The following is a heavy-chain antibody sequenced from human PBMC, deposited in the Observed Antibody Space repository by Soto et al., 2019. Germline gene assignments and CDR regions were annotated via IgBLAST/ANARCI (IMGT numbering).Heavy chain of an antibody. CDR3: ASSTVTMYY. J-gene: IGHJ4*02. CDR2: IILILGIA. Sequence: SVKVSCKASGGTFSSYTISWVRQAPGQGLEWMGRIILILGIASYAQKFQGRVTMTRDTSTSTVYMELSSLRSEDTAVYYCASSTVTMYYWGQGTLVTVSS. CDR1: GGTFSSYT. V-gene: IGHV1-69*02. D-gene: IGHD4-17*01.